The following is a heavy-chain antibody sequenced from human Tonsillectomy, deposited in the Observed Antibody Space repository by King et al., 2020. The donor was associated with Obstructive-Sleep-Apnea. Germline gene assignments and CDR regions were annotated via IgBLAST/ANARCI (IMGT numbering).Heavy chain of an antibody. CDR1: GFTFDDYT. Sequence: VQLVESGGAVVQPGGFLRLSCAASGFTFDDYTMHWVRQAPGKGLEWVSLITWDGGATFCADSVKGRFTISRDNTNNSLYLQMNTLRADDTALYYCVKGRHFYYYGIDVWGQGTTVTVSS. CDR2: ITWDGGAT. CDR3: VKGRHFYYYGIDV. J-gene: IGHJ6*02. V-gene: IGHV3-43*01. D-gene: IGHD3-3*02.